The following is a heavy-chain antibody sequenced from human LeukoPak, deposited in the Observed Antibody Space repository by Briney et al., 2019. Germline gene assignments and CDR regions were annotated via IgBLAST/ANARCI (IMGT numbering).Heavy chain of an antibody. D-gene: IGHD6-13*01. J-gene: IGHJ3*02. V-gene: IGHV1-2*02. CDR3: ARSIAAAGYDAFDI. Sequence: ASVKVSCKASGYTFTGYYMHWVRQAPGQGLGWMGWINPNSGGTNYAQKFQGRVTMTRDTSISTAYMELSRLRSDDTAVYYCARSIAAAGYDAFDIWGQGTMVTVSS. CDR1: GYTFTGYY. CDR2: INPNSGGT.